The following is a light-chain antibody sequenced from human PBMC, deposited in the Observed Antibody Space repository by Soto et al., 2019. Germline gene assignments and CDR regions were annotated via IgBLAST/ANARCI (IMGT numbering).Light chain of an antibody. Sequence: AIQLTQSPSSLSASVGDRVTITCRASQGISSALAWYQQKPGKAPKLLIYVASSLESGVPSRFSGSGSGTDFTLTISSLQPEDFATYYCQQFNSYPAVTFGGGTKVEIK. CDR2: VAS. V-gene: IGKV1-13*02. CDR1: QGISSA. CDR3: QQFNSYPAVT. J-gene: IGKJ4*01.